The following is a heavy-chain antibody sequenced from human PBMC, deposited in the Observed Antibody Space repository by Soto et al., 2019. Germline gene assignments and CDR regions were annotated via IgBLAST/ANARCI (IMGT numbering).Heavy chain of an antibody. CDR3: ASEGYYDFWSVTGMDV. V-gene: IGHV3-7*01. Sequence: LRLSCAASGFTFSSYWMSWVREAPGKGLEGVANIKQDGSEKYYVDSVKGRFTISRDNAKNSLYLQMNSLRAEDTAVYYCASEGYYDFWSVTGMDVWGQGTPVTVYS. CDR1: GFTFSSYW. J-gene: IGHJ6*02. D-gene: IGHD3-3*01. CDR2: IKQDGSEK.